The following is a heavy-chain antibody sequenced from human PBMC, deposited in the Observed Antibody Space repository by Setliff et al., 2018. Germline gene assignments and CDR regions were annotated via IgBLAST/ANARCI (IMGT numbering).Heavy chain of an antibody. V-gene: IGHV4-34*01. Sequence: SSETLSLTCAVYGGSFSGYYWSWIRQPPGKGLEWIGEINHSGSTNYNPSLKSRVTISVDTSKNQFSLKLSSVTAADTAVYYCARAAPYYNFWSGYYTPTNWFDPWGQGTLVTVSS. D-gene: IGHD3-3*01. CDR2: INHSGST. J-gene: IGHJ5*02. CDR1: GGSFSGYY. CDR3: ARAAPYYNFWSGYYTPTNWFDP.